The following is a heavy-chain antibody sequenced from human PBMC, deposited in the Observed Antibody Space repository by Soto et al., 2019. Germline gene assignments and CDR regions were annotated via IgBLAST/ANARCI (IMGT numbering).Heavy chain of an antibody. CDR3: ARDLYTTSWYGRNWFDP. CDR2: ISATSRFI. J-gene: IGHJ5*02. D-gene: IGHD6-13*01. V-gene: IGHV3-21*01. CDR1: GFTFSTYN. Sequence: GGSLRLSCVASGFTFSTYNMNWVRQAPGKGLEWVSSISATSRFIYYADSVKGRFTISRDNTKNSLYLQMNSLRVEDTAVYYCARDLYTTSWYGRNWFDPWGQGTLVTVSS.